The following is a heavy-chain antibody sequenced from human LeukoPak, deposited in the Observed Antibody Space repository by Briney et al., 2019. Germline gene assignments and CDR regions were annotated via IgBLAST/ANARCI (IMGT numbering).Heavy chain of an antibody. D-gene: IGHD3-9*01. V-gene: IGHV3-33*01. Sequence: GGSLRLSCAASGFTFSSYGMHWVRQAPGKGLEWVAVIWSDASNKYYADSVKGRFTISRDNSKNTLYLQMGSLRAVDTAVYYCARTYNIRYFDIWGQGTLVTVSS. CDR2: IWSDASNK. CDR3: ARTYNIRYFDI. J-gene: IGHJ4*02. CDR1: GFTFSSYG.